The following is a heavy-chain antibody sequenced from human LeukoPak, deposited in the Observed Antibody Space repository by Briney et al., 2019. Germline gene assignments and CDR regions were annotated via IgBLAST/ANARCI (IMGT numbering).Heavy chain of an antibody. D-gene: IGHD2-2*01. CDR1: GGSISSYY. CDR3: ARGVRYCSSTSCP. Sequence: SETLSLTCTVSGGSISSYYWSWIRQPPGKGLEWIGYIYYSGSTNYNPSLKSRVTISVDTSKNQFSLKLSSVTAADTAVYYCARGVRYCSSTSCPWGQGTMVTVSS. J-gene: IGHJ3*01. CDR2: IYYSGST. V-gene: IGHV4-59*12.